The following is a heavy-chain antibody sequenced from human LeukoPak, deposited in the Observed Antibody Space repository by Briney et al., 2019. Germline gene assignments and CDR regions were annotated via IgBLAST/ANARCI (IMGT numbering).Heavy chain of an antibody. CDR1: GFTFSSYW. CDR2: INSDGSSI. Sequence: PGGSLRLSCAASGFTFSSYWMHWVRQVPGKGLVWVSRINSDGSSITYADSVRGRFTISRDNAKNTMSLQMNSLRAEDSAVYYCAKEGSSSSGWSFDYWGQGALVTVSS. V-gene: IGHV3-74*03. D-gene: IGHD6-19*01. J-gene: IGHJ4*02. CDR3: AKEGSSSSGWSFDY.